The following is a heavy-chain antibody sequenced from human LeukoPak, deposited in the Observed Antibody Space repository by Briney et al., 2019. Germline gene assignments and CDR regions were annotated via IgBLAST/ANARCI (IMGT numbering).Heavy chain of an antibody. CDR2: FDPEDGET. CDR1: GYTLTELS. CDR3: ATYLPSYYYDSSGYSLDY. D-gene: IGHD3-22*01. J-gene: IGHJ4*02. Sequence: ASVKVSCKVSGYTLTELSMHWVRQAPGKGLEWMGGFDPEDGETIYAQKFQGRVTMTEDTSTDTAYMELSSLRSEDTAVYYCATYLPSYYYDSSGYSLDYWGQGTLVTVSS. V-gene: IGHV1-24*01.